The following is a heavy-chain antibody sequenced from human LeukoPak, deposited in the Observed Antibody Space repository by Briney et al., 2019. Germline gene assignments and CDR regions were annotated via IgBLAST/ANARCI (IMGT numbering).Heavy chain of an antibody. Sequence: PGGSLRLSCAASGFTFSSYSMNWVRQAPGKGLEWVSSISSSSSYIYYADSVKGRFAISRDNANNSPYLQMNSLRAEDTAVYYCARDPTRGAGTLFAGYSGQATLVTLSS. J-gene: IGHJ4*02. D-gene: IGHD6-19*01. CDR3: ARDPTRGAGTLFAGY. V-gene: IGHV3-21*01. CDR2: ISSSSSYI. CDR1: GFTFSSYS.